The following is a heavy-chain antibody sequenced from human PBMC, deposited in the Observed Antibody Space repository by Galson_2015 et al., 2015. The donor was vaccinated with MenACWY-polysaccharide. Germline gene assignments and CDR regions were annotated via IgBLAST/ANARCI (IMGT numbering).Heavy chain of an antibody. CDR3: AREGLAYCGGDCPGPFDY. J-gene: IGHJ4*02. V-gene: IGHV3-33*01. D-gene: IGHD2-21*02. CDR2: IWYDGSNK. Sequence: SLRLSCAASGFTFSSYGMHWVRQAPGKGLEWVAVIWYDGSNKYYADSVKGRFTTSRDNSKNTLYLQMNSLRAEDTAVYYCAREGLAYCGGDCPGPFDYWGQGTLVTVSS. CDR1: GFTFSSYG.